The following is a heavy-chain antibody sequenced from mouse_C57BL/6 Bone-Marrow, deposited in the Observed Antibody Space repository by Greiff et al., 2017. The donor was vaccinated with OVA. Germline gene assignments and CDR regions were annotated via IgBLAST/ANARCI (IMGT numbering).Heavy chain of an antibody. J-gene: IGHJ1*03. D-gene: IGHD1-1*01. CDR3: ARDAGYYCSNGPWYFDV. CDR1: GFTFRDFY. CDR2: CRNKANDYTT. Sequence: EVQGVESGGGLVQSGRSLRLSCATSGFTFRDFYMEWVRQAPGKGLEWIAACRNKANDYTTEYSASVKGRFIVSRDTSQSILYLQMNALRAEDTAIYYCARDAGYYCSNGPWYFDVWGTGTTVTVSS. V-gene: IGHV7-1*01.